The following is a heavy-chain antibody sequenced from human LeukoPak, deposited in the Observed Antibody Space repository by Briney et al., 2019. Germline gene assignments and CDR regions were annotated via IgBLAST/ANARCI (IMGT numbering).Heavy chain of an antibody. Sequence: PSETLSLTCTVSGDYISSYYWGWIRQPPGKGLEWIGSIYHSGGTYYNPSLNSRVTISVDTSKNQFSLNLSSVTAADTAVYYCARAIVVVVAATPFDYWGQGTLVTVSS. CDR2: IYHSGGT. CDR3: ARAIVVVVAATPFDY. V-gene: IGHV4-38-2*02. J-gene: IGHJ4*02. CDR1: GDYISSYY. D-gene: IGHD2-15*01.